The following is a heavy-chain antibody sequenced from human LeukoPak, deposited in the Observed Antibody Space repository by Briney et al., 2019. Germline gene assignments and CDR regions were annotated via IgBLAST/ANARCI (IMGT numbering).Heavy chain of an antibody. J-gene: IGHJ3*02. D-gene: IGHD6-25*01. CDR3: ARDPSIAATGDAFDI. V-gene: IGHV4-61*02. CDR2: IYTSGST. CDR1: GGSISSGSYY. Sequence: SETLSLTCTVSGGSISSGSYYWSWIRQPAGKGLEWIGRIYTSGSTNYNPSLKSRVTMSVDTSKNQFSLKLSSVTAADTGVYYCARDPSIAATGDAFDIWGQGTMFTVSS.